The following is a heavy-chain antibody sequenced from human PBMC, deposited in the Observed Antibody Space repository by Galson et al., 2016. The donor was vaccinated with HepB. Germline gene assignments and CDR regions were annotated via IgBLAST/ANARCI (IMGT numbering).Heavy chain of an antibody. V-gene: IGHV3-21*01. Sequence: SLRLSCAASGFTLIGYNMNWVRQAPGKGLEWVASISSRGTHKYYGDSLKGRFTISRDNARDSLFLEMNSLRVDDTAVYYCARDSIWSEAPRPDYNYYYGMDVWGQGATVTVSS. J-gene: IGHJ6*02. D-gene: IGHD6-6*01. CDR3: ARDSIWSEAPRPDYNYYYGMDV. CDR1: GFTLIGYN. CDR2: ISSRGTHK.